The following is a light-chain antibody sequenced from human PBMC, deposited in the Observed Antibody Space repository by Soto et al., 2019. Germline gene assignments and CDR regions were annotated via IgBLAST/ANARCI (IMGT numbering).Light chain of an antibody. Sequence: AIQMTQSPSSLSASVGDRVTISCRASQGIRNDLSWYQQKPGKAPKFLIYATSSLQSGVPSRFSGSGSGTDFTLTISSLQPEDFGTYSCLQHYNFPRTFGQGTKVEIK. CDR3: LQHYNFPRT. CDR1: QGIRND. CDR2: ATS. V-gene: IGKV1-6*01. J-gene: IGKJ1*01.